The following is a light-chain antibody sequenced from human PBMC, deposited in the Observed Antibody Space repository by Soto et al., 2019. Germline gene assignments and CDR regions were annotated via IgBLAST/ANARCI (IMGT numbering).Light chain of an antibody. V-gene: IGKV3-20*01. CDR1: QSDSSSY. CDR2: GAS. Sequence: EIVLTQSPGTLSLSPGERATLSCRASQSDSSSYLAWYQQKPGQAPRLLIYGASSRATGIPDRFSGSGSGTDCTLTISRLEPEDFAVYYCQQYGDSPRTFCQGTKVEIK. J-gene: IGKJ1*01. CDR3: QQYGDSPRT.